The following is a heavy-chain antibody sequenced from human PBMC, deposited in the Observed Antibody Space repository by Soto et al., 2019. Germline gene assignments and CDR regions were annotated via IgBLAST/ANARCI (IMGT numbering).Heavy chain of an antibody. J-gene: IGHJ5*02. D-gene: IGHD2-2*01. CDR2: IWYDGSNK. CDR3: ARAGRAVPAAILLDP. V-gene: IGHV3-33*01. CDR1: GFTFSSYG. Sequence: GGSLRLSCAASGFTFSSYGMHWVRQAPGKGLEWVAVIWYDGSNKYYADSVKGRFTISRDNSKNTLYLQMNSLRAEDTAVYYCARAGRAVPAAILLDPWGQGTLVTVSS.